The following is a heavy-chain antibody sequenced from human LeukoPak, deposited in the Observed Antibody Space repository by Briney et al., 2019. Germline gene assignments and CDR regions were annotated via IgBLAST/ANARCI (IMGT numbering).Heavy chain of an antibody. CDR2: INNDGSST. J-gene: IGHJ4*02. D-gene: IGHD4-23*01. V-gene: IGHV3-74*01. CDR3: IRGGGSR. CDR1: GFTFSSYW. Sequence: PGGSLRLSCAASGFTFSSYWMHWVRQAPGKGLVWVSRINNDGSSTTYADSVKGRFTISRDNPKDTLYLQMNSLRAEDTAVYYCIRGGGSRWGQGTLVTVSS.